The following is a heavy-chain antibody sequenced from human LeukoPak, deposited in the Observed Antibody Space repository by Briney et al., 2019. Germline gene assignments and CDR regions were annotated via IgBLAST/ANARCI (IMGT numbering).Heavy chain of an antibody. CDR1: GFTFSSYA. V-gene: IGHV3-23*01. Sequence: GGSLRLSCAASGFTFSSYAMSWVRQAPGKGLEWVSAISGSGGSTYYADSVKGRFTISRDNSKNTLYLQMNSLRAEDTAVYYCAKDQGPRGGPWSRDAFDIWGQGTMVTVSS. CDR2: ISGSGGST. J-gene: IGHJ3*02. D-gene: IGHD1-26*01. CDR3: AKDQGPRGGPWSRDAFDI.